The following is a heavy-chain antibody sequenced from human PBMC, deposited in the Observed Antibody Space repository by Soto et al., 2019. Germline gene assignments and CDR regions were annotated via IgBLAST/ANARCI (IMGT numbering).Heavy chain of an antibody. J-gene: IGHJ6*02. CDR2: INPYSGGT. V-gene: IGHV1-2*04. D-gene: IGHD3-3*01. CDR3: ARDGLRFTGMDV. Sequence: ASVKVSCKASGYTFTSYGISCVRQAPGQGLEWMGWINPYSGGTNYAQKFQGWVTMTRDTSISTAYMELSRLRSDDTAVYYCARDGLRFTGMDVWGQGTTVTVSS. CDR1: GYTFTSYG.